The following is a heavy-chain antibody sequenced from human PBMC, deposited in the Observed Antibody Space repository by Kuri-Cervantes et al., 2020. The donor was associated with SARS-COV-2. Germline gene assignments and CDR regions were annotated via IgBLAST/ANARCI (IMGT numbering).Heavy chain of an antibody. D-gene: IGHD3-3*01. CDR2: INWNGGST. J-gene: IGHJ6*03. V-gene: IGHV3-20*04. Sequence: GESLKISCVASGFTFSAYTLNWVRQAPGKGLEWVSGINWNGGSTGYADSVKGRFTISRDNAKNSLYLQMNSLRAEDTAVYYCARTPDFWSGKHYYYMDVWGKGTTVTVSS. CDR1: GFTFSAYT. CDR3: ARTPDFWSGKHYYYMDV.